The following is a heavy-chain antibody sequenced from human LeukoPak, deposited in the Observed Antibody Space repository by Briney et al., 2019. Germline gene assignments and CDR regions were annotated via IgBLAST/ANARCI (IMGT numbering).Heavy chain of an antibody. CDR1: GFTLSGLW. J-gene: IGHJ4*02. V-gene: IGHV3-74*01. Sequence: GGSLRLSCVASGFTLSGLWMHWVRQAPGKGLEWVSRMNSGGSTTTYADSVKGRFTISRDISKNTLYLQMDSLRAEDTAIYYCARDWKTNSFDYWGQGTLVTVSS. CDR2: MNSGGSTT. CDR3: ARDWKTNSFDY. D-gene: IGHD1-1*01.